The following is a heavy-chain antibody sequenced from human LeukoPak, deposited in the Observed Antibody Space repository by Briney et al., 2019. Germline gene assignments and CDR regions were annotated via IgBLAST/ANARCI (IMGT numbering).Heavy chain of an antibody. J-gene: IGHJ4*02. CDR1: GFTISSYS. CDR2: ISGSSNYI. V-gene: IGHV3-21*04. CDR3: ARCSPYGPSDY. D-gene: IGHD2-15*01. Sequence: GGSLRLSCAASGFTISSYSMNWVRQAPGKGLEWVSSISGSSNYIYYGDSVKGRFTISRDNAKNSLYLQMNSLRAEDTAVYYCARCSPYGPSDYWGQGTLVTVSS.